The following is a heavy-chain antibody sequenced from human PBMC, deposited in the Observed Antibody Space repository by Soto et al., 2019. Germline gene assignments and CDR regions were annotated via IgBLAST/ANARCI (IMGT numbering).Heavy chain of an antibody. V-gene: IGHV3-30*18. Sequence: QVQLVESGGGAVQPEESLRLSCVASGFDFTYYAMHWVRQAPGKGLESVAVMSSDGSKIHHTDSVKGRFTISRDNSKNTLYLQMNRLRKEDTAVYFCAKEEGVGGTLGLFDYWGAGTLVSVSS. D-gene: IGHD1-26*01. CDR1: GFDFTYYA. CDR3: AKEEGVGGTLGLFDY. J-gene: IGHJ4*02. CDR2: MSSDGSKI.